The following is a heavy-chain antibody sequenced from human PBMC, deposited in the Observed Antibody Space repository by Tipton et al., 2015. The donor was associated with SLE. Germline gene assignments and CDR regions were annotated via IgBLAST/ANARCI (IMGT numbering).Heavy chain of an antibody. Sequence: TLSLTCTVSGGSISSGSYHWSWIRQPAGEGLEWIGYIYTSGSTNYNPSLKSRVTISVDTSKNQFSLKLSCVTAADTAVYYCAKSLYYYDSSGYDWGQGTLVVVSS. D-gene: IGHD3-22*01. CDR3: AKSLYYYDSSGYD. J-gene: IGHJ4*02. CDR1: GGSISSGSYH. CDR2: IYTSGST. V-gene: IGHV4-61*09.